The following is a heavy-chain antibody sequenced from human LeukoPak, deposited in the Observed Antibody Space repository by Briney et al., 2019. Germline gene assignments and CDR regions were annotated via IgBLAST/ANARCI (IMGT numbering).Heavy chain of an antibody. D-gene: IGHD6-19*01. Sequence: PGGSLRLSCAASGFTFSSYWMSWVRQAPGKGLEWVANIKQDGSEKYYVDSVKGRFTISRDNAKNSLYLQMNRLRAEDTAVYYCARITYSSGWAFDYWGQGTLVTVSS. CDR2: IKQDGSEK. V-gene: IGHV3-7*01. CDR1: GFTFSSYW. CDR3: ARITYSSGWAFDY. J-gene: IGHJ4*02.